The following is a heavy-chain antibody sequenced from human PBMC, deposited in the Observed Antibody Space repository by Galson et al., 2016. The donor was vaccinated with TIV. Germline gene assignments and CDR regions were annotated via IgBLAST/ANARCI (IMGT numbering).Heavy chain of an antibody. CDR2: ISTNNGKT. CDR1: GYTFINYG. D-gene: IGHD3-10*01. V-gene: IGHV1-18*01. CDR3: ARDIMARGVSHYYYGMDV. Sequence: SVKVSCKASGYTFINYGISWVRQAPGQGLEWMGWISTNNGKTNFAQKLQGRVSMTTDTSTSTAYMELRGLRSDDTAFYYCARDIMARGVSHYYYGMDVWGQGTTVTVSS. J-gene: IGHJ6*02.